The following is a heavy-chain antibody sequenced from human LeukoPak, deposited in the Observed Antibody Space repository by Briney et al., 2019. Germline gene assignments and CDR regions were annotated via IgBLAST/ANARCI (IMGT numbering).Heavy chain of an antibody. D-gene: IGHD1-1*01. Sequence: GSLRLSCAASGFTFSSYSMNWVRQAPGKGLEWVSSISSSSSYIYYADSAKGRFTISRDNAKNSLYLQMNSLRAEDTAVYYCARVSTEELDYWGQGTLVTVSS. V-gene: IGHV3-21*01. CDR2: ISSSSSYI. J-gene: IGHJ4*02. CDR3: ARVSTEELDY. CDR1: GFTFSSYS.